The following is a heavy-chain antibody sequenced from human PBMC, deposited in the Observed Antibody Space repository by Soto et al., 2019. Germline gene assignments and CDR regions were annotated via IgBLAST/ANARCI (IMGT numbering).Heavy chain of an antibody. CDR1: GFTFSSYS. J-gene: IGHJ3*02. D-gene: IGHD3-16*01. CDR3: AREGMITFGGVVLRAFDI. V-gene: IGHV3-48*02. Sequence: GGSLRLSCAASGFTFSSYSMNWVRQAPGKGLEWVSYISSSSSTIYYADSVKGRFTISRDNAKNSLYLQMNSLRDEDTAVYYCAREGMITFGGVVLRAFDIWGQGTMVTVSS. CDR2: ISSSSSTI.